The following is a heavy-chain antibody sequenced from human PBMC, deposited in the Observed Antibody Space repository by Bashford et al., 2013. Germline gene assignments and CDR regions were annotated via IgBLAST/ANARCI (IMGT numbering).Heavy chain of an antibody. CDR3: STDLTTDSI. CDR2: IRSKTTGGTI. D-gene: IGHD1-1*01. V-gene: IGHV3-15*01. Sequence: WVRQAPGKGLEWVGRIRSKTTGGTIDYAAPVKGRFIISRDDSKDTLFLQMNSLKTEDTGVYYCSTDLTTDSIWGQGTLVTVSS. J-gene: IGHJ4*02.